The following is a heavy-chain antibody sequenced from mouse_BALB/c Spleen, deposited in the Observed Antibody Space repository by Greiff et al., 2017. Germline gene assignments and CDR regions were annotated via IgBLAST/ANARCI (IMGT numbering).Heavy chain of an antibody. D-gene: IGHD4-1*01. V-gene: IGHV1S29*02. J-gene: IGHJ4*01. CDR1: GYTFTDYN. CDR2: IYPYNGGT. Sequence: EVQRVESGPELVKPGASVKISCKASGYTFTDYNMHWVKQSHGKSLEWIGYIYPYNGGTGYNQKFKSKATLTVDNSSSTAYMELRSLTSEDSAVYYCAPGYYAMDYWGQGTSVTVSS. CDR3: APGYYAMDY.